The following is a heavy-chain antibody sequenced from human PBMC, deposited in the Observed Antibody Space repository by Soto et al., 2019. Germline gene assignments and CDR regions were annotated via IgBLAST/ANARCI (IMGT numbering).Heavy chain of an antibody. Sequence: SETLSLTCTVSGGSISSHYWSWVRQAPGKGLEWIGRIYYRGSTTYNPSLRSRSTISVDTSNNQFSLKLNSVTTADTAVYYCARDGREASGMDVWGQGTKVTVSS. D-gene: IGHD1-26*01. CDR2: IYYRGST. CDR3: ARDGREASGMDV. J-gene: IGHJ6*02. CDR1: GGSISSHY. V-gene: IGHV4-59*11.